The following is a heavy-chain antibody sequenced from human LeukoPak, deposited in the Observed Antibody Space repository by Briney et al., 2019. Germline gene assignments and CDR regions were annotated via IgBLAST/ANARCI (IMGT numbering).Heavy chain of an antibody. D-gene: IGHD1-26*01. J-gene: IGHJ4*02. CDR3: ARKYSGTNPFDY. CDR2: INNSGGST. Sequence: GGSLRLSCAASFSTFNKAWMSWVRQAPGKGLEWVSIINNSGGSTYYADSVKGRFTISRDLSKNTLYLQMNSLRAEDTALYYCARKYSGTNPFDYWGQGTLVTVSS. V-gene: IGHV3-53*01. CDR1: FSTFNKAW.